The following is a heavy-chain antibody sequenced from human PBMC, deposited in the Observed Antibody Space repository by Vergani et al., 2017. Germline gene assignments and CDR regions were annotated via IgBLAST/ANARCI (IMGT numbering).Heavy chain of an antibody. J-gene: IGHJ4*02. Sequence: QVQLVESGGGVVQRGGSLRLSCATSGFTLSNSDMQWIRQGPGKGLEFVAFIQFDGSNQYYADSVKGRFTLSRDFSKNTLYLQMNSLRTDDTATYYCAKHGRGWGIDCWGQGTQVIVSS. D-gene: IGHD3-16*01. V-gene: IGHV3-30*02. CDR3: AKHGRGWGIDC. CDR2: IQFDGSNQ. CDR1: GFTLSNSD.